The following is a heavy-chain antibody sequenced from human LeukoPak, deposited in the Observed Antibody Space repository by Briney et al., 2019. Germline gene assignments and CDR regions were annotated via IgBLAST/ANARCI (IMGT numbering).Heavy chain of an antibody. J-gene: IGHJ1*01. CDR3: ARGWLQLIGYFQH. V-gene: IGHV3-30*02. CDR1: GFTFSSYG. Sequence: PGGSLRLSCAASGFTFSSYGMHWVRQAPGKGLEWVAFIRYDGSNKYYADSVKGRFTISGDNSKNTLYLQMNSLRAEDTAVYYCARGWLQLIGYFQHWGQGTLVTVSS. CDR2: IRYDGSNK. D-gene: IGHD5-24*01.